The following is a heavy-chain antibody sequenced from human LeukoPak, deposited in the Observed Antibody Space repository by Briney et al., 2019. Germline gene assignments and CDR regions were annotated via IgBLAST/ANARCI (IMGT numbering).Heavy chain of an antibody. V-gene: IGHV1-2*06. D-gene: IGHD3-10*01. Sequence: GASVKFCCKASGYTFTGYYMHWVRQAPGQGLEWMGRINPNSGGTKYAQKFQGRVTMARDTSISTAYMELSRLRSDDTAVYYCARVVYYGSGSYADYWGQGTLVTVSS. J-gene: IGHJ4*02. CDR3: ARVVYYGSGSYADY. CDR2: INPNSGGT. CDR1: GYTFTGYY.